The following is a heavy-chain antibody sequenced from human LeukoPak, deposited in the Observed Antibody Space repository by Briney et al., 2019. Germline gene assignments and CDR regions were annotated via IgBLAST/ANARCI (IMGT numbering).Heavy chain of an antibody. Sequence: SETLSLTCTVSGGSISSYYWSWIRQPAGKGLEWIGEINHSGSTNYNPSLKSRVTISVDTSKNQFSLKLSSVTAADTAVYYCARHEYVTIFGVVIYPDDAFDIWGQGTMVTVSS. J-gene: IGHJ3*02. D-gene: IGHD3-3*01. V-gene: IGHV4-34*01. CDR3: ARHEYVTIFGVVIYPDDAFDI. CDR2: INHSGST. CDR1: GGSISSYY.